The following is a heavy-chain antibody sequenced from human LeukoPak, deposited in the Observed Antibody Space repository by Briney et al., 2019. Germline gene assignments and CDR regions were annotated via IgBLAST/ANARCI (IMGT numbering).Heavy chain of an antibody. CDR1: GFTFDDYA. V-gene: IGHV3-9*01. CDR3: VRGSGYILDY. Sequence: PGRSLRLSCAASGFTFDDYAMHWVRQAPGKGLEWVSGISWNSGSIGYADSVKGRFTISRDNAKNSLDLQMNSLRVEDTAVYFCVRGSGYILDYWGQGTLVTVSS. CDR2: ISWNSGSI. J-gene: IGHJ4*02. D-gene: IGHD3-3*01.